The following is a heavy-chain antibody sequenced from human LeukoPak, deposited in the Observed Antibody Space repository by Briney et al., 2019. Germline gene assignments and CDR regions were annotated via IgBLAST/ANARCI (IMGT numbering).Heavy chain of an antibody. CDR3: ARDASGSGRGYY. V-gene: IGHV1-2*02. J-gene: IGHJ4*02. CDR2: INPNSGGT. Sequence: GASAKVSCKASGYTFTGYYMHWVRQAPGQGLEWMGWINPNSGGTNYAQKFQGRVTMTRDTSISTAYMELSRLRSDDTAVYYCARDASGSGRGYYWGQGTLVTVSS. D-gene: IGHD3-10*01. CDR1: GYTFTGYY.